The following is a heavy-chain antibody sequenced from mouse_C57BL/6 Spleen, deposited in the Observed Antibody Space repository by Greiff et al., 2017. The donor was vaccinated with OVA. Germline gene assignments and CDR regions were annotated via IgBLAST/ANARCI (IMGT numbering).Heavy chain of an antibody. Sequence: EVQLVESEGGLVQPGSSMKLSCTASGFTFSDYYMAWVRQVPEKGLEWVANINYDGSSTHYLDSLKSRFIISRDNAKNILYLQMSSLKSEDTATYYCAREDLYYFDYWGQGTTLTVSS. CDR1: GFTFSDYY. CDR2: INYDGSST. J-gene: IGHJ2*01. V-gene: IGHV5-16*01. CDR3: AREDLYYFDY.